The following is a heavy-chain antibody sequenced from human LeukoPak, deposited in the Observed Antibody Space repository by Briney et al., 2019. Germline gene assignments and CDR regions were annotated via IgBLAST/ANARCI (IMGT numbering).Heavy chain of an antibody. J-gene: IGHJ6*02. Sequence: GGSLRLSCAASGFTFSSYAMLWVRQAPGKGLEWVAVISYDGSNKYYADSVKGRFTISRDNSKNTLYLQMNSLRAEDTAVYYCAKGPSTGLNYYYYYGMDVWGQGTTVTVSS. D-gene: IGHD2-8*01. V-gene: IGHV3-30*18. CDR3: AKGPSTGLNYYYYYGMDV. CDR1: GFTFSSYA. CDR2: ISYDGSNK.